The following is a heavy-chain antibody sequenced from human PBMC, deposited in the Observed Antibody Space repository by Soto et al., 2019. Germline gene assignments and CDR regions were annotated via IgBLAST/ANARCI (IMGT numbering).Heavy chain of an antibody. CDR2: ISGSGGST. J-gene: IGHJ4*02. CDR3: AKGGGIAVAGTEGYFDY. V-gene: IGHV3-23*01. CDR1: ASTLNNAW. D-gene: IGHD6-19*01. Sequence: GGSLRLSCTASASTLNNAWVSWVRQAPGKGLEWVSAISGSGGSTYYADSVKGRFTISRDNSKNTLYLQMNSLRAEDTAVYYCAKGGGIAVAGTEGYFDYWGQGTLVTVSS.